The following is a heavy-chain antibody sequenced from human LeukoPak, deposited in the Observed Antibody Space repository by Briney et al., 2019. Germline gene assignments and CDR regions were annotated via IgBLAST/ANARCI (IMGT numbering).Heavy chain of an antibody. D-gene: IGHD4-17*01. Sequence: GGSLRLSCAASGFTFDDYAMHWVRQAPGKGLEWVSLISGAGGSTYYADSVKGRFTISRDNSKNSLYLQMNSLRTEDTALYYCAKDATVTTMYYFDYWGQGTLVTVSS. CDR1: GFTFDDYA. V-gene: IGHV3-43*02. CDR3: AKDATVTTMYYFDY. J-gene: IGHJ4*02. CDR2: ISGAGGST.